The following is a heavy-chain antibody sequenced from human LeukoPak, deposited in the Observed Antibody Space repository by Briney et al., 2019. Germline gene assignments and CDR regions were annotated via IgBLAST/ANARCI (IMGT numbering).Heavy chain of an antibody. CDR2: ISGSGGST. V-gene: IGHV3-23*01. CDR3: AKDLDYFHTSVFTD. CDR1: GITFTSYA. Sequence: GGSLRLSCAASGITFTSYAMSWVRQAPGKGLEWVSGISGSGGSTYYADSVKGRFTVSRDNSKNTLYLQMNSLRVEDTAVYYCAKDLDYFHTSVFTDWGQGTLVTVPS. D-gene: IGHD3-22*01. J-gene: IGHJ4*02.